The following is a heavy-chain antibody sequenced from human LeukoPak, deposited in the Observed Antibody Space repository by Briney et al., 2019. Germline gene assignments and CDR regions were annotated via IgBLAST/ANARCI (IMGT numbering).Heavy chain of an antibody. CDR1: GFTFSTYA. J-gene: IGHJ4*02. CDR3: AKDALGYYDSSGYQNY. D-gene: IGHD3-22*01. Sequence: GGSLRLSCAASGFTFSTYAMSWVRQAPGKGLEWVSAITTSGGSTYYADSVKGRFTISRDNSKNTLYLQMNSLRAEDTAVYYCAKDALGYYDSSGYQNYWGQGTLVTVSS. CDR2: ITTSGGST. V-gene: IGHV3-23*01.